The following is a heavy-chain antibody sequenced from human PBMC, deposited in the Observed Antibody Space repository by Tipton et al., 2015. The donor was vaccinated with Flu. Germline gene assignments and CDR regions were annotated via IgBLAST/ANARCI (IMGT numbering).Heavy chain of an antibody. CDR1: GFTFDDYA. V-gene: IGHV3-9*01. D-gene: IGHD3-10*01. CDR3: AKDIGSGSSFFGD. CDR2: ISWNSGSI. Sequence: SLRLSCAASGFTFDDYAMHWVRQAPGKGLEWVSGISWNSGSIGYADSVKGRFTISRDNAKNSLYLQMNSLRAEDTALYYCAKDIGSGSSFFGDWGQGTLVTVSS. J-gene: IGHJ4*02.